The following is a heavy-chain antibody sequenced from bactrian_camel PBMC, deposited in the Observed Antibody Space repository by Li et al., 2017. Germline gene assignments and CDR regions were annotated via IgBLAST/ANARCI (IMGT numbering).Heavy chain of an antibody. CDR1: GFTFSSYH. V-gene: IGHV3-2*01. CDR3: ATDPLLLVVAGSTFGY. CDR2: IDSDGRST. J-gene: IGHJ6*01. Sequence: QLVESGGGSVQTGGSLRLSCAASGFTFSSYHMSWVRQAPGKGLEWVCSIDSDGRSTLCRDSVKGRFTISRDDAKNTLYLQMNSLKSEDTALYYCATDPLLLVVAGSTFGYWGQGTQVTVS. D-gene: IGHD6*01.